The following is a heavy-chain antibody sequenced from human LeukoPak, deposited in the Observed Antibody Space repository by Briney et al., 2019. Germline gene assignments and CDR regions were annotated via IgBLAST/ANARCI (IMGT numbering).Heavy chain of an antibody. J-gene: IGHJ6*03. CDR1: GGSFSGYY. Sequence: SETLSLTCAVYGGSFSGYYWSWLRQPPGKGLEWIGEINHSGSTNYNPSLKSRVTISVDTSKNQFSLKLSSVTAADTAVYYCARGTYDFWSGHRGGYYCMDVWGKGTTVTVSS. CDR3: ARGTYDFWSGHRGGYYCMDV. D-gene: IGHD3-3*01. CDR2: INHSGST. V-gene: IGHV4-34*01.